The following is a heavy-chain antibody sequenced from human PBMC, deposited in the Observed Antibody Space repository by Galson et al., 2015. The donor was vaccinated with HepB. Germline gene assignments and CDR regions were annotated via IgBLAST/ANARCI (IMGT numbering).Heavy chain of an antibody. CDR3: ARSSTYYYDSSGYYGAFDI. Sequence: SVKVSCKASGYTFTRYGISWVRQAPGQGLEWMGWISAYNGNTNYAQKLQGRVTMTTDTSTSTAYMELRSLRSDDTAVYYCARSSTYYYDSSGYYGAFDIWGQGTMVTVSS. CDR1: GYTFTRYG. CDR2: ISAYNGNT. D-gene: IGHD3-22*01. J-gene: IGHJ3*02. V-gene: IGHV1-18*04.